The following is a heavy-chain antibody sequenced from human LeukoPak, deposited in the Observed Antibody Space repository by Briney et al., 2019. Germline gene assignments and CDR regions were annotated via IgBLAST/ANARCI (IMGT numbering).Heavy chain of an antibody. CDR1: GYTFTSYG. V-gene: IGHV1-18*01. CDR3: ASGLRDGYNSHRFDY. D-gene: IGHD5-24*01. J-gene: IGHJ4*02. CDR2: ISAYNGNT. Sequence: ASVTVSCTASGYTFTSYGISWVRQAPGPGLEGMGWISAYNGNTTYAQKLQGRVTMTTATSTSTAYMELRSLRSDETAVYYCASGLRDGYNSHRFDYWGQGTLVTVSS.